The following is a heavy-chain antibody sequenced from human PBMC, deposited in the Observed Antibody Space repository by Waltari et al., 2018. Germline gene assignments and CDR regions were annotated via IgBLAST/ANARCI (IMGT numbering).Heavy chain of an antibody. Sequence: EVQLVQSGAEVKKPGESLKISCKGSGYSFTSSWIAWVRQMPGKGLEWMGIINPGDSDTRFSPSFQGQVTISADKSISTAYLQWTSLKASDTAMYYCARPIITSYYWHFDLWGRGTLVTVSS. V-gene: IGHV5-51*03. CDR1: GYSFTSSW. D-gene: IGHD3-16*01. CDR3: ARPIITSYYWHFDL. CDR2: INPGDSDT. J-gene: IGHJ2*01.